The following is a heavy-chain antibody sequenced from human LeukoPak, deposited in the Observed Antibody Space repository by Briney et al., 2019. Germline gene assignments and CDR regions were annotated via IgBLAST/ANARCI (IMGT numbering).Heavy chain of an antibody. Sequence: GGSLRLYCVASGFAFSSYAMSWVRQAPGKGLEWVSAISASAAAKVDAGSVRGRFTISRDNSKNTLYLEMNSLRADDTAVYYCAKSRTTVTSSFDCWGQGTLVTVSS. CDR3: AKSRTTVTSSFDC. J-gene: IGHJ4*02. D-gene: IGHD4-17*01. CDR1: GFAFSSYA. CDR2: ISASAAAK. V-gene: IGHV3-23*01.